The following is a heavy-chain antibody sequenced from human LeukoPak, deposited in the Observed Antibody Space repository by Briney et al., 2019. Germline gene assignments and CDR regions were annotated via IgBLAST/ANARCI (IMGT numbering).Heavy chain of an antibody. CDR1: GFTFSSYA. J-gene: IGHJ4*02. V-gene: IGHV3-30*04. CDR3: ARDHTAFDY. CDR2: ISYDGSNK. Sequence: GGSLRLSCAASGFTFSSYAMHWVRQAPGKGLEWVAVISYDGSNKYYADSVKGRFTISRDNSRNTLYLQMNSLRAEDTAVYYCARDHTAFDYWGQGTLVTVSS. D-gene: IGHD5-18*01.